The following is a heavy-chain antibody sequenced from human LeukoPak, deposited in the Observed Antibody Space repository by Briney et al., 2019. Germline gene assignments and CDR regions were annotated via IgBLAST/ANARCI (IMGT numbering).Heavy chain of an antibody. V-gene: IGHV5-10-1*01. CDR1: GYSFTSYW. Sequence: GESLRISCKGSGYSFTSYWISWVRPMPGKGLGWMGRIDPSDSYTNYSPSFQGHVTVSADKSISTAYLQWSSLKASDTAMYYCARHGDYDFWSGGFDPWGQGTLVTVSS. CDR3: ARHGDYDFWSGGFDP. D-gene: IGHD3-3*01. CDR2: IDPSDSYT. J-gene: IGHJ5*02.